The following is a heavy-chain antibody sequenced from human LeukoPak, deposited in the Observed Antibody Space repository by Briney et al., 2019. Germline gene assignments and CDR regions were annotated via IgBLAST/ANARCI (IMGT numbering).Heavy chain of an antibody. CDR3: ARASLTDYGDYVHWFDP. CDR1: GYSFTSYW. D-gene: IGHD4-17*01. CDR2: IYPGDSDT. Sequence: GESLKISCKGSGYSFTSYWIGWVRQMPGKGLEWMGIIYPGDSDTRYSPSFQGQVTISADKSISTAYLQWSSLKASDTAMYYCARASLTDYGDYVHWFDPWGQGTLVTVSS. V-gene: IGHV5-51*01. J-gene: IGHJ5*02.